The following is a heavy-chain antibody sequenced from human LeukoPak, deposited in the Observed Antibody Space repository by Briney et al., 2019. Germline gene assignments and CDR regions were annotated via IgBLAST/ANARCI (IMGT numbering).Heavy chain of an antibody. D-gene: IGHD4/OR15-4a*01. CDR1: GASINSHY. J-gene: IGHJ4*02. CDR2: IYISGST. V-gene: IGHV4-4*07. CDR3: ARALNPLTGTYYFDY. Sequence: SETLSLTCSVSGASINSHYWTGIRQPAGKGLEWIGRIYISGSTNYSPSLKSRVTMSVDTSKNQFSLNLISVTAADTAVYYCARALNPLTGTYYFDYWGQGTLVTVSS.